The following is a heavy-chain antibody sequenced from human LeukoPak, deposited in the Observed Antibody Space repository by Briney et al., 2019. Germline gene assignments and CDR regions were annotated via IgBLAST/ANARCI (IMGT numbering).Heavy chain of an antibody. CDR2: ISYDGSNK. V-gene: IGHV3-30-3*01. CDR1: GFTFSSYA. D-gene: IGHD6-19*01. J-gene: IGHJ4*02. Sequence: PGGSLRLSCAASGFTFSSYAMHWVRQAPGKGLEWVAVISYDGSNKYYADSVKGRFTIPRDNSKNTLYLQMNSLRAEDTAVYYCARGREKVAVAGTSFDYWGQGTLVTVSS. CDR3: ARGREKVAVAGTSFDY.